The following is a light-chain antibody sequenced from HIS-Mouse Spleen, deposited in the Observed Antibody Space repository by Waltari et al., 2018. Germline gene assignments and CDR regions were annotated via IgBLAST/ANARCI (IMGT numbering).Light chain of an antibody. V-gene: IGLV2-11*01. CDR1: SSDVGVYNY. CDR3: CSYAGSYTYV. J-gene: IGLJ1*01. CDR2: DVS. Sequence: QSALTQPRSVSGSPGQSVTLSCPGTSSDVGVYNYVSWYQQHPGKAPNLMIYDVSKRPSGVPDRFSGSKSGNTASLTISGLQAEDEADYYCCSYAGSYTYVFGTGTKVTVL.